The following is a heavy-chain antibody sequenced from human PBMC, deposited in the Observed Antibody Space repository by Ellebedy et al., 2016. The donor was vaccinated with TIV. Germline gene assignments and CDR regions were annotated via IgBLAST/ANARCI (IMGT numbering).Heavy chain of an antibody. CDR3: ARMGGDSYGLGWGMDV. D-gene: IGHD5-18*01. CDR2: IDWDDDK. Sequence: SGPTLVKPTQTLTLTCTFSGFSLSTSGMSVSWIRQPPGKALEWLARIDWDDDKYYSTSLKTRLTISKATSKNQVVLTMTNMDPVDTATYYCARMGGDSYGLGWGMDVWGQGTTVTVSS. J-gene: IGHJ6*02. V-gene: IGHV2-70*11. CDR1: GFSLSTSGMS.